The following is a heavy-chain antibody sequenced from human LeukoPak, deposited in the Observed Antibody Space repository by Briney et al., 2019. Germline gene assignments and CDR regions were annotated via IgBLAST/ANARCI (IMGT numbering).Heavy chain of an antibody. CDR1: GGSISSYY. CDR2: IYYSGST. CDR3: ARADYDILTGWSVVGDY. Sequence: PSETLSLTCTVSGGSISSYYWSWIRQPPGKGLEWIGYIYYSGSTNYNPSLKSRVTISVDTSKNQFSLKLSSVTAADTAVYYCARADYDILTGWSVVGDYWGQGTLVTVSS. V-gene: IGHV4-59*01. D-gene: IGHD3-9*01. J-gene: IGHJ4*02.